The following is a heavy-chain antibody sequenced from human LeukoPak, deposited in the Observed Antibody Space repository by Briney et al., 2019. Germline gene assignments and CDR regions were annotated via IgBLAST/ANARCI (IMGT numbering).Heavy chain of an antibody. CDR1: GGTFSSYA. Sequence: PVASVKVSCKASGGTFSSYAISWVRQAPGQGLEWMGRIIPILGIANYAQKFQGRVTITADKSTSTAYMELSSLRSEDTAVYYCATTYSGSYPGAFDIWGQGTMVTVSS. CDR3: ATTYSGSYPGAFDI. V-gene: IGHV1-69*04. J-gene: IGHJ3*02. D-gene: IGHD1-26*01. CDR2: IIPILGIA.